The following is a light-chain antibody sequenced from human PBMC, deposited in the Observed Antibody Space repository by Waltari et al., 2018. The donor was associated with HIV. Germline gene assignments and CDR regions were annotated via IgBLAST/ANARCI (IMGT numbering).Light chain of an antibody. J-gene: IGLJ3*02. CDR1: SRDVGGYND. V-gene: IGLV2-14*01. Sequence: QPALTQPAPASGSPGQSITIHCTATSRDVGGYNDVTWYQQHPGKAPKLMTYEVSTRPSGVSKRFSGSKSGNTASLTISGLQAEDDADYYCSSYTSSSRVFGGGTKLTVL. CDR3: SSYTSSSRV. CDR2: EVS.